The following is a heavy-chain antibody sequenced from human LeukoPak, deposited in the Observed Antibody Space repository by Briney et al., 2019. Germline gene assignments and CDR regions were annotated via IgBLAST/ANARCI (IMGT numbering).Heavy chain of an antibody. V-gene: IGHV1-8*01. D-gene: IGHD5-18*01. CDR1: GYTFTSYD. CDR3: ARAKPAQLLFDY. Sequence: ASVKLSCKASGYTFTSYDINWVRQAPGQGLEWMGWMNPNSGNTGYAQKFQGRVTMTRNNSISTAYMELSSLRSEDTAVYYCARAKPAQLLFDYWGQGTLVTVSS. CDR2: MNPNSGNT. J-gene: IGHJ4*02.